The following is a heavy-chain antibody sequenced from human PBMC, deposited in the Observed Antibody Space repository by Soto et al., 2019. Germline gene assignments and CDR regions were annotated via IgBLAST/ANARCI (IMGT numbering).Heavy chain of an antibody. CDR2: IYWDDDK. D-gene: IGHD3-16*01. J-gene: IGHJ4*02. V-gene: IGHV2-5*02. Sequence: QITLKESGPTLVKPTQTLTLTCTISGFSLITSGVGVGWIRQPPGKALKWLALIYWDDDKRYSPSLKSRLPIPKDPSKNQVVLTMTNIDPVDTATYYCAHIVTGCFTRGRGALVTVSS. CDR3: AHIVTGCFT. CDR1: GFSLITSGVG.